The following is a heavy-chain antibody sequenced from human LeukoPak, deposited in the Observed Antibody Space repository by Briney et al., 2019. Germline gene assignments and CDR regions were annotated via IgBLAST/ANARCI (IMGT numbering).Heavy chain of an antibody. J-gene: IGHJ4*02. CDR2: ISYDGSNK. CDR1: GSTFSSYG. Sequence: GGSLRLSCAASGSTFSSYGMHWVRQAPGKGLEWVAVISYDGSNKYYADSAKGRFTISRDNSKNTLYLQMNSLRAEDTAVYYCAKDLEDILTDPRSHDYWGQGTLVTVSS. V-gene: IGHV3-30*18. D-gene: IGHD3-9*01. CDR3: AKDLEDILTDPRSHDY.